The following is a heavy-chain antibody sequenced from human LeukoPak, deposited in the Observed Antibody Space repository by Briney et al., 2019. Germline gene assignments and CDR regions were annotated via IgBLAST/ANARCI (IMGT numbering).Heavy chain of an antibody. V-gene: IGHV4-59*08. Sequence: PSETLSLTCTVSGGSISSYYWSWIRQPPGKGLEWIGYIYYSGSTNYNPSLKSRVTISVDTSKNQFSLKLSSVTAADTAVYYCTRHSRQLGYYFDYWGQGTLVTVSS. CDR2: IYYSGST. D-gene: IGHD6-13*01. CDR1: GGSISSYY. CDR3: TRHSRQLGYYFDY. J-gene: IGHJ4*02.